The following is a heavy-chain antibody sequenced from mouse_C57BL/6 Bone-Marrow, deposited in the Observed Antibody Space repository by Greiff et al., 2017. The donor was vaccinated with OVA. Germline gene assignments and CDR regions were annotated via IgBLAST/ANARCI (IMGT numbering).Heavy chain of an antibody. J-gene: IGHJ2*01. CDR2: IYPGDGDT. V-gene: IGHV1-80*01. CDR1: GYAFSRYW. CDR3: ARGYF. Sequence: VQLPQSGAELVPPGASVELSCPASGYAFSRYWMTCVQQRPGTGLEWIGQIYPGDGDTNYNGKFKGKSTLTADKSSSTAYMQLSSLTSEDSAVYFCARGYFWGQGTTLTVSS.